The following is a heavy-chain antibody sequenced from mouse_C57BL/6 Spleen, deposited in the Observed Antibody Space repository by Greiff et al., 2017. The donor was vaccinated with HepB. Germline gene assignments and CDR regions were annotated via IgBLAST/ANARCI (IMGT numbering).Heavy chain of an antibody. D-gene: IGHD2-4*01. CDR3: AGLPDYAMDY. V-gene: IGHV1-81*01. CDR1: GYTFTSYG. CDR2: IYPRSGNT. J-gene: IGHJ4*01. Sequence: VHLVESGAELARPGASVKLSCKASGYTFTSYGISWVKQRTGQGLEWIGEIYPRSGNTYYNEKFKGKATLTADKSSSTAYMELRSLTSEDSAVYFCAGLPDYAMDYWGQGTSVTVSS.